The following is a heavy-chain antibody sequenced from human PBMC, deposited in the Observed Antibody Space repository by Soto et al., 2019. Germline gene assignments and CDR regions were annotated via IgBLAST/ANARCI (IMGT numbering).Heavy chain of an antibody. CDR3: ARSRYSSWSPDY. CDR1: GFTFSSYW. V-gene: IGHV3-74*01. D-gene: IGHD6-6*01. J-gene: IGHJ4*02. CDR2: INGDGSSI. Sequence: EVQLVESGGGLVQPGGCLRLSCAASGFTFSSYWMHWVRQAPGKGLVWVSHINGDGSSITYADSVKGRFTISRDNAKNTLYLQMNSLRAEDTAVYYCARSRYSSWSPDYWGQGILVTVSS.